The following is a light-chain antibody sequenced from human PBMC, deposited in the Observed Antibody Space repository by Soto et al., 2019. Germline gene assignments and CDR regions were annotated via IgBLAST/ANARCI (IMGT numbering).Light chain of an antibody. J-gene: IGKJ2*01. CDR2: GAS. CDR1: QSVSSK. Sequence: EIVMTQSPATLSLSPGERATLSCRASQSVSSKLAWYQQKPGQAPRLLIYGASTRATGIPARFSGSGSGTEFTLTISSLQSEDFAVYYCQQYNDWRTFGQGTQLENK. CDR3: QQYNDWRT. V-gene: IGKV3-15*01.